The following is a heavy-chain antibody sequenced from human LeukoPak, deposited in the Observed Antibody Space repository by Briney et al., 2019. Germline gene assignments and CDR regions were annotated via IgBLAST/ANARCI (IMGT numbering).Heavy chain of an antibody. Sequence: GGSLRLSCAASGFTFSSYEMNWVRQAPGKGLEWVSYISSSGSTIYYADSVKGRFTISRDNAKNSLYLQMNSLRAEDTAVYYCASTYYYDSSGYYSMSLDYYMDVWGKGTTVTVSS. D-gene: IGHD3-22*01. CDR2: ISSSGSTI. CDR1: GFTFSSYE. J-gene: IGHJ6*03. CDR3: ASTYYYDSSGYYSMSLDYYMDV. V-gene: IGHV3-48*03.